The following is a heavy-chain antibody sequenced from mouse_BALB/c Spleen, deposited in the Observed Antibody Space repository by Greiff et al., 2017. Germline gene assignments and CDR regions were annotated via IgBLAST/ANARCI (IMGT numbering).Heavy chain of an antibody. CDR3: ASSEMLSRDYYAMDY. V-gene: IGHV1-26*01. CDR2: INPYNGAT. D-gene: IGHD3-1*01. J-gene: IGHJ4*01. Sequence: VQLQQSGPELVKPGASVKISCKASGYSFTGYYMHWVKQSHVKSLEWIGRINPYNGATSYNQNFKDKASLTVDKSSSTAYMELHSLTSEDSAVYYCASSEMLSRDYYAMDYWGQGTSVTVSS. CDR1: GYSFTGYY.